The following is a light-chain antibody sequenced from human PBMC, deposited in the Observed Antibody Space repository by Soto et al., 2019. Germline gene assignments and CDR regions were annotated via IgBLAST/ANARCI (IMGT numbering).Light chain of an antibody. CDR3: QQANSFPLT. Sequence: DIQMTQSPSFVSASVGDRVTITCRASQGISRGLDWYQQRSGKAPEHPIYGSSSLQSGVPSRFSGSGSVTDFTHTISSLQPEDFATYYCQQANSFPLTFGQGTRLEIK. CDR1: QGISRG. CDR2: GSS. J-gene: IGKJ5*01. V-gene: IGKV1-12*01.